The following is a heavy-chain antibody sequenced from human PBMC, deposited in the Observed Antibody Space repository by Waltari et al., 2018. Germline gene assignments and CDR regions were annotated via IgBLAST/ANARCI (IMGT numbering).Heavy chain of an antibody. J-gene: IGHJ4*02. CDR1: ALTVRNNF. CDR2: IYSGGST. D-gene: IGHD2-2*01. CDR3: ARDRHCSSSGCSGL. V-gene: IGHV3-53*01. Sequence: EVQLVESGGGLIQPGGSLRLVWSASALTVRNNFMSGDRQAAGKGLEWVSLIYSGGSTYYADSVKGRFTISRDYSENTLYLQMNSLRGEDTAVYYCARDRHCSSSGCSGLWGQGTLVTVSS.